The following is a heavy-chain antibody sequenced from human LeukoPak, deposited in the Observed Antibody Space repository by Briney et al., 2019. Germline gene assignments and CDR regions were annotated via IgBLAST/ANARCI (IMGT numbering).Heavy chain of an antibody. CDR3: ATSSGWPFNWFDP. CDR1: GFTFSSYW. D-gene: IGHD6-19*01. J-gene: IGHJ5*02. V-gene: IGHV3-7*01. CDR2: INHNGNVN. Sequence: GGSLRLSCAASGFTFSSYWMNWARQAPGKGLEWVASINHNGNVNYYVDSVKGRFTISRDNAKNSLYLQMNSLRAEDTAVYYCATSSGWPFNWFDPWGQGTLVTVSS.